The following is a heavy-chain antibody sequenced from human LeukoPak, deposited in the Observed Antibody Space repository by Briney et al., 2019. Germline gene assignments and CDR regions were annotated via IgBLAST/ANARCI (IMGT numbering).Heavy chain of an antibody. V-gene: IGHV1-69*04. J-gene: IGHJ3*02. CDR3: ARDSDSIDAFDI. CDR1: GGTFSSYA. Sequence: SVKVSCKASGGTFSSYAISWVRQAPGQGLEWMGRIIPILGIANYAQKFQGRVTITADKSTSTAYMELSSLRSEDTAVYYCARDSDSIDAFDIWGRGTMVTVSS. D-gene: IGHD3-10*01. CDR2: IIPILGIA.